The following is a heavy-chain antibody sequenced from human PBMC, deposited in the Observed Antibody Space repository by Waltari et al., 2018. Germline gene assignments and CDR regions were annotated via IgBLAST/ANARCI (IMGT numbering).Heavy chain of an antibody. Sequence: QLRLQESGPGLVKPSDTLSLTCTVSGGSISSTNYSWGWIRQPPGKGLEWIVSIYYSGNTYYNPSLKSRVTMSADTSKNQFSLKLSSVTAADTAVYYCARHQDWVVVSATWFDPWGQGTLVTVSS. CDR3: ARHQDWVVVSATWFDP. CDR1: GGSISSTNYS. J-gene: IGHJ5*02. D-gene: IGHD2-21*02. V-gene: IGHV4-39*01. CDR2: IYYSGNT.